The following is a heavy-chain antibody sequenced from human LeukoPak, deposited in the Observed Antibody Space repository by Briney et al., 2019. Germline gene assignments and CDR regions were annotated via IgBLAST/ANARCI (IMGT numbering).Heavy chain of an antibody. D-gene: IGHD6-13*01. CDR3: ARVSQRSFDP. V-gene: IGHV3-23*01. J-gene: IGHJ5*02. CDR1: GFAFSSYA. Sequence: PGGSLRLSCAASGFAFSSYAMSWVRQPPGKGLEWVSVISRRDDYTYYADSVKGRFTISRDNSKNTLYLQMNTLRAEDTAVYYCARVSQRSFDPCGQGTLVTVSS. CDR2: ISRRDDYT.